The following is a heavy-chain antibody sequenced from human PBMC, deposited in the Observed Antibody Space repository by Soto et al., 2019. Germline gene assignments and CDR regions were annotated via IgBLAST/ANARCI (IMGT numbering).Heavy chain of an antibody. J-gene: IGHJ4*02. CDR1: CYTFTSYG. CDR3: ARDLSSYYYDSSGVSYFDY. V-gene: IGHV1-18*04. Sequence: SSVKVSCKASCYTFTSYGISWVRQAPGQGLEWMGWISAYNGNTNYAQKLQGRVTMTTDTSTSTAYMELRSLRSDDTAVYYCARDLSSYYYDSSGVSYFDYWGQGTLVTVSS. D-gene: IGHD3-22*01. CDR2: ISAYNGNT.